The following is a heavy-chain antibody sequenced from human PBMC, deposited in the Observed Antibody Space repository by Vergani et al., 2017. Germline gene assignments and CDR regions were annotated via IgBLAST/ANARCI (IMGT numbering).Heavy chain of an antibody. J-gene: IGHJ6*02. Sequence: EVQLLESGGGLVQPWGSLRLSCAASGFTFSSYAMSWVRQAPGKGLEWVSAISGSGGSTYYADSVKGRFTISRDNYKNTLYLQMNSLRAEDTAVYYCASAGSYLRYGMDVWGQGTTVTVSS. D-gene: IGHD3-10*01. CDR3: ASAGSYLRYGMDV. CDR2: ISGSGGST. CDR1: GFTFSSYA. V-gene: IGHV3-23*01.